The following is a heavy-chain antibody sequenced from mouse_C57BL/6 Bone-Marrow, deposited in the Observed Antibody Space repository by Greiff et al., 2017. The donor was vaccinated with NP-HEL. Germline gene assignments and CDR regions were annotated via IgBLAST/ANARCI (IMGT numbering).Heavy chain of an antibody. CDR2: IYPRSGNT. Sequence: QVQLQQSGAELARPGASVKLSCKASGYTFTSSGISWVKQRTGQGLEWIGEIYPRSGNTYYNETFKGKATLTADKSSSTAYMELRSLTSEDSAVYFCARREYYGSSFYGYFDVWGTGTTVTVSS. D-gene: IGHD1-1*01. CDR3: ARREYYGSSFYGYFDV. J-gene: IGHJ1*03. CDR1: GYTFTSSG. V-gene: IGHV1-81*01.